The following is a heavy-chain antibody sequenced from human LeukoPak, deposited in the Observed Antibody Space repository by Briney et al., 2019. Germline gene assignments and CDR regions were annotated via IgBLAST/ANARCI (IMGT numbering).Heavy chain of an antibody. Sequence: SETLSLTCTVSGGSISSSSYYWGWIRQPPGKGLEWIGSIYYSGSTYYNPSLKSRVTISVDTSKNQFSLKLSSVTAADTAVYYCARHPISIAVPTGGAFDIWGQGTMVTVSS. V-gene: IGHV4-39*01. CDR3: ARHPISIAVPTGGAFDI. CDR2: IYYSGST. J-gene: IGHJ3*02. CDR1: GGSISSSSYY. D-gene: IGHD6-19*01.